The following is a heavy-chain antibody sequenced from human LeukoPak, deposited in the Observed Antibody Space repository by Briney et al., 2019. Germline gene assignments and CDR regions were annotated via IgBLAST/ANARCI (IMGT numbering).Heavy chain of an antibody. CDR1: GYTFTSYY. Sequence: ASVKVSCKASGYTFTSYYKHWVRQAPGQGLEWMGIINPSGGSTSYAQKFQGRVTMTRDTSTSTVYMELSSLRSEDTAVYYCARASSVRGGSYHRATSYFDYWGQGTLVTVSS. D-gene: IGHD2-15*01. J-gene: IGHJ4*02. CDR2: INPSGGST. CDR3: ARASSVRGGSYHRATSYFDY. V-gene: IGHV1-46*01.